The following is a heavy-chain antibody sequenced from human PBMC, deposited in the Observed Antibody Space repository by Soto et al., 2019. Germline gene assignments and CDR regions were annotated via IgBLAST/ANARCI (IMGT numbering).Heavy chain of an antibody. CDR1: GGSITSGGYY. J-gene: IGHJ6*02. CDR2: IYYSGTT. D-gene: IGHD1-1*01. CDR3: ARVRGGARQGSILPWYNFGMEV. Sequence: SETLSLTCTVSGGSITSGGYYWSWTRQHPGKGLEWIGYIYYSGTTYYNPSLKSRVSISEDTSKNQFFLKLSSVTAADTAVYSCARVRGGARQGSILPWYNFGMEVWGQGTTVTVSS. V-gene: IGHV4-31*03.